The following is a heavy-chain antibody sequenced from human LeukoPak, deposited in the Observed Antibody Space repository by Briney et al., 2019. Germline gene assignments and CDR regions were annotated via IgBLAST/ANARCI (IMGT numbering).Heavy chain of an antibody. D-gene: IGHD3-22*01. Sequence: SETLSLTCTVSGGSISSYYWSWIRQPAEKGLEWIGRIYTSGSTNYNPSLKSRVTISVDKSKNQFSLKLSSVTAADTAVYYCARESYYYDSSGYPYWYFDLWGRGTLVTVSS. J-gene: IGHJ2*01. V-gene: IGHV4-4*07. CDR3: ARESYYYDSSGYPYWYFDL. CDR2: IYTSGST. CDR1: GGSISSYY.